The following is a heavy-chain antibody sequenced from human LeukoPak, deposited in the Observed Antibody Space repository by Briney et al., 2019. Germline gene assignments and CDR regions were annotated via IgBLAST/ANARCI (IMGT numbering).Heavy chain of an antibody. V-gene: IGHV4-30-2*01. Sequence: SQTLSLTCAVSGGSISSGGYSWSWIRQPPGKGLEWIGYIYHSGSTYYNPSLKSRVTISVDTSKNQFSLKLSSVTAADTAVYYCARTGSIDTMVRGVIDYWGQGTLVTVSS. CDR1: GGSISSGGYS. CDR3: ARTGSIDTMVRGVIDY. D-gene: IGHD3-10*01. CDR2: IYHSGST. J-gene: IGHJ4*02.